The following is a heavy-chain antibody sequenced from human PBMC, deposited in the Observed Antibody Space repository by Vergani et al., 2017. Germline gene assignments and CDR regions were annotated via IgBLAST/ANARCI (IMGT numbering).Heavy chain of an antibody. D-gene: IGHD2-15*01. CDR1: GYTFTGYY. CDR2: INPNSGGT. CDR3: ARDRGGCSGGGCYFWFDP. J-gene: IGHJ5*02. V-gene: IGHV1-2*02. Sequence: QVQLVQSGAEVKKPGASVKVSCKASGYTFTGYYMHWVRQAPGQGLEWMGWINPNSGGTNYAQKFQGRVTMTRDTSISTAYMELSRLRSDDTAVYYCARDRGGCSGGGCYFWFDPWGQGTLVTVSS.